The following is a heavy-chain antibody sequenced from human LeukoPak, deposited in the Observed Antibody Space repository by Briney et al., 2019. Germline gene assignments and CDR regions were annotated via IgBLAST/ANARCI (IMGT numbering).Heavy chain of an antibody. J-gene: IGHJ6*03. CDR3: ARRSDATEDYYYYYYMDV. D-gene: IGHD2-15*01. CDR1: GYTFTSYG. V-gene: IGHV1-2*02. CDR2: INPNSGGT. Sequence: ASVKVSCKASGYTFTSYGISWVRQAPGQGLEWMGWINPNSGGTNYAQKFQGRVTVTRDTSISTAYMELSRLRSDDTAVYYCARRSDATEDYYYYYYMDVWGKGTTVTVSS.